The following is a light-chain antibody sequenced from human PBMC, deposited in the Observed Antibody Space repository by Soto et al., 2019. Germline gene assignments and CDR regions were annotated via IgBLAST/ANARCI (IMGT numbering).Light chain of an antibody. V-gene: IGKV1-27*01. J-gene: IGKJ1*01. Sequence: DIQMTQSPSSLSASVGDRVTVTCRASQAIDKYLAWYQQKPGEVPRPLIHTTSTLQSGVPSRFSGSGSGTSFTLTISSLQPEDVATYYCQKYNSGAWTFGQGTKVEIK. CDR1: QAIDKY. CDR2: TTS. CDR3: QKYNSGAWT.